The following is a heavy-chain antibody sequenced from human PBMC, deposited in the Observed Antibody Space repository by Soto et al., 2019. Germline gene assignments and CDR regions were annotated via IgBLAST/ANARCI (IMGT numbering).Heavy chain of an antibody. CDR3: ARGPSVVVRTPTGRYFDY. J-gene: IGHJ4*02. V-gene: IGHV4-34*01. CDR2: INHSGST. CDR1: GGSFSGYY. D-gene: IGHD3-10*01. Sequence: SETLSLTCAVYGGSFSGYYWSWIRQPPGKGLEWIGEINHSGSTNYNPSLKSRVTISVDTSKNQFSLKLSSVTAADTAVYYCARGPSVVVRTPTGRYFDYWGQGTLVTVSS.